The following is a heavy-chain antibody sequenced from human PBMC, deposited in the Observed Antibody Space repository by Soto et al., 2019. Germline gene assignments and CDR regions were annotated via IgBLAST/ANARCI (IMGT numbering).Heavy chain of an antibody. J-gene: IGHJ6*02. D-gene: IGHD2-2*01. CDR3: ATIEVAPASIPRLVYYFGLDV. Sequence: QVQLVQSGAEVKKPGSSVKVSCKASGGTLTSYALSWVRQAPGQGFEWMGGIIPIFGVTNHAQKFRGRVTITGDESTNTADMELRSLTFEDTAVYYCATIEVAPASIPRLVYYFGLDVWGLGTTVTVSS. CDR1: GGTLTSYA. V-gene: IGHV1-69*01. CDR2: IIPIFGVT.